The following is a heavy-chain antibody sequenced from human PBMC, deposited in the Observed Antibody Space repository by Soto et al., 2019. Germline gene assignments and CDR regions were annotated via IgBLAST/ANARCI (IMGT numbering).Heavy chain of an antibody. CDR3: ARVVPYDFWSVYSAYYYYMDV. D-gene: IGHD3-3*01. CDR2: IYSGGST. CDR1: GFTVSSNY. J-gene: IGHJ6*03. Sequence: GGSLRLSCAASGFTVSSNYMSWVRQAPGKGLEWVSVIYSGGSTYYADPVKGRFTISRDNSKNTLYLQMNSLRAEDTAVYYCARVVPYDFWSVYSAYYYYMDVWGKGTTVTVPS. V-gene: IGHV3-66*01.